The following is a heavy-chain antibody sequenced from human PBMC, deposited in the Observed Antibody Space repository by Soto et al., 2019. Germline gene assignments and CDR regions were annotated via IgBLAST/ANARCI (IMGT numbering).Heavy chain of an antibody. J-gene: IGHJ6*02. CDR2: ISYDGSNK. CDR1: GFTFSSYA. CDR3: ARVGEAYAVFDYYYGMDV. V-gene: IGHV3-30-3*01. D-gene: IGHD3-16*01. Sequence: PGGSLRLSCAASGFTFSSYAMHWVRQAPGKGLEWVAVISYDGSNKYYADSVKGRFTISRDNSKNTLYLQMNSLRAEDTAVYYCARVGEAYAVFDYYYGMDVWGQGTTVTVSS.